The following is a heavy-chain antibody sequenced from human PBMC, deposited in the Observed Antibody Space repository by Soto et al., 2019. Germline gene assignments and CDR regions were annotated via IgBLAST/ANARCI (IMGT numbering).Heavy chain of an antibody. Sequence: EVQLVESGGGVVRPGGSLRLSCATSGFTFDDYGMSWVRQVPGKGLEWVSGVNWNAAGIGYADSVKGRFTISRDNAKNYLYLQMNSLRAEDTALYYCARRPSRYCSSTTCYASAYWGQGTLVTVSS. CDR2: VNWNAAGI. V-gene: IGHV3-20*04. D-gene: IGHD2-2*01. J-gene: IGHJ4*02. CDR3: ARRPSRYCSSTTCYASAY. CDR1: GFTFDDYG.